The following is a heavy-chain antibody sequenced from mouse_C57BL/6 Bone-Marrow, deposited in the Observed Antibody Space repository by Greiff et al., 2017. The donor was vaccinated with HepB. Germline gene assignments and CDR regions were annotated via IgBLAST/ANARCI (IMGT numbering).Heavy chain of an antibody. J-gene: IGHJ4*01. CDR3: ARPIYYGNWAYAMDY. D-gene: IGHD2-1*01. CDR1: GFTFSDYG. Sequence: EVKLVESGGGLVKPGGSLKLSCAASGFTFSDYGMHWVRQAPEKGLEWVAYISSGSSTIYYADTVKGRFTISRDNAKNTLFLQMTSLRSEDTAMYYCARPIYYGNWAYAMDYWGQGTSVTVSS. V-gene: IGHV5-17*01. CDR2: ISSGSSTI.